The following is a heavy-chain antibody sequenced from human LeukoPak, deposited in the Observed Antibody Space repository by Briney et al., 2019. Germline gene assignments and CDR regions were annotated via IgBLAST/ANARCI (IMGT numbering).Heavy chain of an antibody. V-gene: IGHV1-69*05. CDR2: IIPIFGTA. CDR3: ARGSSRSPRDAFDI. CDR1: GGTFSSYA. Sequence: SVKVSCKASGGTFSSYAISWVRQAPGQGLEWMGGIIPIFGTANYAQKFQGKVTMTRDMSTSTVYMELSSLRSDGTAMYYCARGSSRSPRDAFDIWGQGTMVTVSS. J-gene: IGHJ3*02.